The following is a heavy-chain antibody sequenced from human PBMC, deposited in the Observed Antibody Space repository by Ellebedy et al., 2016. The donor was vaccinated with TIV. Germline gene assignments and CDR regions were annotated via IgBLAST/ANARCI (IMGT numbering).Heavy chain of an antibody. V-gene: IGHV4-34*01. D-gene: IGHD3-3*01. CDR3: ARGITPLRTHYYMDV. CDR2: INHSGST. J-gene: IGHJ6*03. Sequence: SETLSLXCAVYGGSFSGYYWSWIRQPPGKGLEWIGEINHSGSTNYNPSLKSRVTISVDTSKNQFSLKLSSVTAADTAVYYCARGITPLRTHYYMDVWGKGTTVTVSS. CDR1: GGSFSGYY.